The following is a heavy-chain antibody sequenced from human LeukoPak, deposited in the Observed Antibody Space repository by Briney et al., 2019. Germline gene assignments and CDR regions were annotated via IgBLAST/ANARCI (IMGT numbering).Heavy chain of an antibody. D-gene: IGHD2-21*02. CDR2: FSYSGST. Sequence: PSETLSLTCTVSGVSISSYYWSWIRQPPGKGLEWIGYFSYSGSTNYNPSLKSRVTISVDTSKNQFSLKLSSVTAEDTAVYYCARVPARRVVTTPTYFDFWGQGTLVTVSS. CDR1: GVSISSYY. V-gene: IGHV4-59*01. CDR3: ARVPARRVVTTPTYFDF. J-gene: IGHJ4*02.